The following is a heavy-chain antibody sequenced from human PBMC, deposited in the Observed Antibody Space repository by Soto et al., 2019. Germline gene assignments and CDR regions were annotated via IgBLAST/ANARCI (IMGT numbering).Heavy chain of an antibody. CDR3: ARLCDSSGYYCY. Sequence: ASVTVSCKASGYTFNSYGSKWVRQAPGQGLEWMGWISAYNGNTNYAQKLQGRVTMTTDTSTSTAYMELRSLRSDDTAVYYCARLCDSSGYYCYWGQGTLVTVSS. CDR1: GYTFNSYG. V-gene: IGHV1-18*01. D-gene: IGHD3-22*01. CDR2: ISAYNGNT. J-gene: IGHJ4*02.